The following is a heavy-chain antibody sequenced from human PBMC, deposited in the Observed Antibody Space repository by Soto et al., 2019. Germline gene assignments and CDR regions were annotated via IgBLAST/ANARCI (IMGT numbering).Heavy chain of an antibody. D-gene: IGHD3-3*01. V-gene: IGHV5-51*01. CDR3: ARDVGYYDS. J-gene: IGHJ5*02. CDR2: IFPVDSDT. CDR1: GYTFTSCY. Sequence: GESLKISCKGSGYTFTSCYIGWGRQMPGKGLEWMGIIFPVDSDTTYSPSFQGQVTISADKSITTAYLQWSSLKASVTAMYYCARDVGYYDSWGQGTLVTAPQ.